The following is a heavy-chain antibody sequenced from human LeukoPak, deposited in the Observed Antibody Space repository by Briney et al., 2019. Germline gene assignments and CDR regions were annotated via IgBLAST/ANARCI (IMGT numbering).Heavy chain of an antibody. D-gene: IGHD3-22*01. CDR3: ARDGAEGDNSAFDM. V-gene: IGHV3-72*01. J-gene: IGHJ3*02. CDR1: GVTLSDHH. CDR2: TRGKARGYTT. Sequence: PGGSLRLSCAASGVTLSDHHMDWVRQAPGKGLEWVGRTRGKARGYTTEYAASVKGRFTISRDDSKPLVYLQMNSLRTEDTAVYFCARDGAEGDNSAFDMWGQGTVVTVSS.